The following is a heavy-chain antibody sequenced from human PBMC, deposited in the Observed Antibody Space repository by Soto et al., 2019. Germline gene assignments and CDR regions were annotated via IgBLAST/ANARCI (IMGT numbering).Heavy chain of an antibody. D-gene: IGHD3-10*01. Sequence: PGGSLRLSCAASGFTFSSYAMHWVRQAPGKGLEWVAVISYDGSNKYYADSVEGRFTISRDNSKNTLYLQMNSLRAEDTAVYYCARDRSGYGSGSYSYYYYYYGMDVWGQGTTVTVS. CDR3: ARDRSGYGSGSYSYYYYYYGMDV. CDR2: ISYDGSNK. CDR1: GFTFSSYA. V-gene: IGHV3-30-3*01. J-gene: IGHJ6*02.